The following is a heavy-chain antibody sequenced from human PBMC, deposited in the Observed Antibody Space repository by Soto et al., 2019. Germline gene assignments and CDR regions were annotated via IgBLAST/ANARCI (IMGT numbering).Heavy chain of an antibody. Sequence: QVQLQQWGAGLLKPSETLSLTCAVYDGSFSGSYWSWIRQPPGKGLKWIGEINLSGSTNYNPSLKSRVTISVDTSKNQFSLKLSSVTAADTAVYYCARASSSPKYYYGMDVWGQGTTVTVSS. CDR1: DGSFSGSY. V-gene: IGHV4-34*01. D-gene: IGHD6-13*01. CDR2: INLSGST. J-gene: IGHJ6*02. CDR3: ARASSSPKYYYGMDV.